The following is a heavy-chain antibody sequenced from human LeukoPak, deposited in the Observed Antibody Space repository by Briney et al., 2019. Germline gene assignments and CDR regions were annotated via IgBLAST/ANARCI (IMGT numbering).Heavy chain of an antibody. Sequence: GGTLRLSCAASGFTFNSYGMSWVRQAPGKGLEWVSGISGSGGATYYADSVKGRFTVSRDDPHNTLYLQMNSVRAEDTAVYFCARGGVDHYGSGTYYLMYYFDHWGQGALVTVSS. CDR2: ISGSGGAT. V-gene: IGHV3-23*01. D-gene: IGHD3-10*01. J-gene: IGHJ4*02. CDR1: GFTFNSYG. CDR3: ARGGVDHYGSGTYYLMYYFDH.